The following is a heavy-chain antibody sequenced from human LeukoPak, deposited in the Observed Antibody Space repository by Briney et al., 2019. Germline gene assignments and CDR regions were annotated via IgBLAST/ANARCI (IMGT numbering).Heavy chain of an antibody. Sequence: SETLSLTCAVYGGSFSGYYWSWIRQPPGKGLEWIGEINHSGNTNYNPSLKSRVTISVDTSKNQLSLKLSSVTAADTAVYYCARAGYEGAFDIWGQGTMVTVSS. V-gene: IGHV4-34*01. J-gene: IGHJ3*02. CDR1: GGSFSGYY. CDR3: ARAGYEGAFDI. CDR2: INHSGNT. D-gene: IGHD5-12*01.